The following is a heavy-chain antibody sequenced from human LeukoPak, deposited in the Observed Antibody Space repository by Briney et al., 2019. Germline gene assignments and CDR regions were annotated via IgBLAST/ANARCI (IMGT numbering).Heavy chain of an antibody. CDR1: GSTFSSYA. D-gene: IGHD6-6*01. CDR3: AKNPLAARLANYFDY. J-gene: IGHJ4*02. Sequence: GGSLRLSCAASGSTFSSYAMSWVRQAPGKGLEWVSAISGSGGSTYYADSVKGRFTISRDNSKNTLYLQMNSLRAEDTAVYYCAKNPLAARLANYFDYWGQGTLVTVSS. V-gene: IGHV3-23*01. CDR2: ISGSGGST.